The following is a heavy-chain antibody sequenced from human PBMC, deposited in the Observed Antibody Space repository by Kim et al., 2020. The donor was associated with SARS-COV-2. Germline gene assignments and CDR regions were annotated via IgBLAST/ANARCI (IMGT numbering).Heavy chain of an antibody. J-gene: IGHJ6*02. D-gene: IGHD6-13*01. V-gene: IGHV4-61*02. Sequence: SETLSLTCTVSGDSITSGTYYWNWIRQPAGKGLEWIGRAYINGNTNYNPSLKSRVTISIDTSKKQFSLKLSSVTAADTAVYYCARGRYSSSWDNYYYYGLDVGGQGTTVTVSS. CDR3: ARGRYSSSWDNYYYYGLDV. CDR2: AYINGNT. CDR1: GDSITSGTYY.